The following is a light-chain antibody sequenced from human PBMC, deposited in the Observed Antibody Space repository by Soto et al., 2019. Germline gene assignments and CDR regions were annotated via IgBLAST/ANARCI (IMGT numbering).Light chain of an antibody. J-gene: IGKJ1*01. CDR3: QQLWT. Sequence: AIQLTQSPSSLSASVGDRVTITCRASQGISSALAWYQQKPGKAPKLLIYDASSLESGVPSRFSGSGSGTDFTLTISSLHPEDFATYYCQQLWTFGQGTKVEIK. CDR2: DAS. CDR1: QGISSA. V-gene: IGKV1-13*02.